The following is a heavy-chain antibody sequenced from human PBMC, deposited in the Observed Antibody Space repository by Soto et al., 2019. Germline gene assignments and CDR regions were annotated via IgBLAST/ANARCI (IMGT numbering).Heavy chain of an antibody. J-gene: IGHJ4*02. CDR3: AEDRGGFARGCEYYDF. V-gene: IGHV3-23*01. CDR1: GFAFSSYT. D-gene: IGHD6-19*01. CDR2: ISASGGST. Sequence: GGSLRLSCAASGFAFSSYTMSWVRQTPGKGLEWVSSISASGGSTYYGDSLKGRFTISRDNSKNTLNLHIKSLGVEDSAVYYCAEDRGGFARGCEYYDFWGQGTQVTVSS.